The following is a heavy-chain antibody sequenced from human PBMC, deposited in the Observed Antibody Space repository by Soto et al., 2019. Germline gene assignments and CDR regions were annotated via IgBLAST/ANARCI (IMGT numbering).Heavy chain of an antibody. V-gene: IGHV4-30-2*01. CDR3: ARRMRGASGNFDY. CDR2: IYHSGST. CDR1: GGSISSGGYS. D-gene: IGHD6-13*01. Sequence: SETLCLTCAVSGGSISSGGYSWSWIRQPPGKGLEWIGYIYHSGSTYYNPSLKSRVTISVDRSKNQFSLKLSSVTAADTAVYYCARRMRGASGNFDYWGQGTLVTVSS. J-gene: IGHJ4*02.